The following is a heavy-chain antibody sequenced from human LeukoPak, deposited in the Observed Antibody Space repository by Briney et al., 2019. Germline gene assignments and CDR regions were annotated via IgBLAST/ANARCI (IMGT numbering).Heavy chain of an antibody. J-gene: IGHJ4*02. Sequence: PSETLSLTCAVYGGSFSGYYWGWIRQPPGKGLEWIGSIYHSGSTYYNPSLKSRVTISLDTSKNQFSLNLSSVTAADTAVYYCVRPAGDHYFDYWGQGTLVTVSS. CDR1: GGSFSGYY. D-gene: IGHD7-27*01. CDR3: VRPAGDHYFDY. CDR2: IYHSGST. V-gene: IGHV4-38-2*01.